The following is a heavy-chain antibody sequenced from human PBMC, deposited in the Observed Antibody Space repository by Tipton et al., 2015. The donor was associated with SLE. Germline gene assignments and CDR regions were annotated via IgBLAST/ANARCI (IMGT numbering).Heavy chain of an antibody. CDR2: IRYDGSNK. D-gene: IGHD3-16*01. CDR3: AKSWGWPRDAFDI. CDR1: GFTFSSYG. J-gene: IGHJ3*02. V-gene: IGHV3-30*02. Sequence: SLRLSCAASGFTFSSYGMHWVRQAPGKGLEWVAFIRYDGSNKYYADSVKGRFTISRDNSKNTLYLQMNSLRAEDTAVYYCAKSWGWPRDAFDIWGQGTMVTVSS.